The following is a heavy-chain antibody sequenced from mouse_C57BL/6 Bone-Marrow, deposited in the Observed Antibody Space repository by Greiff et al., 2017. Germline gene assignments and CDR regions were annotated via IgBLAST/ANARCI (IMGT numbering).Heavy chain of an antibody. J-gene: IGHJ3*01. CDR3: ASQYSGGLTWFAY. CDR1: GFTFSSYG. D-gene: IGHD5-1*01. CDR2: ISSGGSYT. Sequence: DVKLVESGGDLVKPGGSLKLSCAASGFTFSSYGMSWVRQTPDKRLEWVATISSGGSYTYYPDSVKGRFTISRDNAKNTLYLQMSSLKSEDTAMYYCASQYSGGLTWFAYWGQGTLVTVSA. V-gene: IGHV5-6*02.